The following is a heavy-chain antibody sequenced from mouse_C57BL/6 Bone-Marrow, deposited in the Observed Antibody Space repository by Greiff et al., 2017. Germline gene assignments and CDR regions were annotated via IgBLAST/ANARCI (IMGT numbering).Heavy chain of an antibody. V-gene: IGHV1-74*01. Sequence: QVQLQQPGAELVKPGASVKVSCKASGYTFTSYWMHWVKQRPGQGLEWIGRIHPADSDTNYNQKFKGKATLTVDKSSSTAYMQLSSLTSEDSAVYYYAINYGSFFAMDYWGQGTSVTVSS. CDR3: AINYGSFFAMDY. D-gene: IGHD1-1*01. CDR2: IHPADSDT. CDR1: GYTFTSYW. J-gene: IGHJ4*01.